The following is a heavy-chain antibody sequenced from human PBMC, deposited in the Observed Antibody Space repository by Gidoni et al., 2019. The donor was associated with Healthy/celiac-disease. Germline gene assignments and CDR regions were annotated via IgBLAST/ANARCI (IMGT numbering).Heavy chain of an antibody. J-gene: IGHJ4*02. CDR3: ASNLLSGSREY. V-gene: IGHV3-21*01. CDR2: ISSSSSYI. Sequence: EVQLVESGGGLVKPGGSLRLSCAASGFTVSSYSMNWGRQARGKGLEWVSSISSSSSYIYYADSVKGRFTISRDNAKNSLYLQMNSLRAEDTAVYYCASNLLSGSREYWGQGTLVTVSS. CDR1: GFTVSSYS. D-gene: IGHD1-26*01.